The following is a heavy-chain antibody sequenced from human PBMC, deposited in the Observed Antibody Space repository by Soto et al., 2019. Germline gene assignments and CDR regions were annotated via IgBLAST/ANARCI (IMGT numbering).Heavy chain of an antibody. J-gene: IGHJ6*02. CDR1: GYTFTSYY. V-gene: IGHV1-46*01. D-gene: IGHD6-13*01. Sequence: GASVKVSCKASGYTFTSYYMHWVRQAPGQGLEWMGIINPSGGSTSYAQKFQGRVTMTRDTSTSTVYMELSSLRSEDTAVYYCAREYQLDRTRDYYYGMDVWGQGTTVTVSS. CDR3: AREYQLDRTRDYYYGMDV. CDR2: INPSGGST.